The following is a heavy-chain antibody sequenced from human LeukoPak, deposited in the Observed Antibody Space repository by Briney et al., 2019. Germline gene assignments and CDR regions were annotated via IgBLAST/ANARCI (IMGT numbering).Heavy chain of an antibody. CDR1: GFTFSGSA. Sequence: GGSLKLSCAASGFTFSGSAMHWVRQASGKGLEWVGRIRSKANSYATAYAASVKGRFTISRDDSKNTAYLQMNSLKTEDTAVYYCTRYSEVVVAATPGDYWGQGTLVTVSS. CDR2: IRSKANSYAT. V-gene: IGHV3-73*01. CDR3: TRYSEVVVAATPGDY. J-gene: IGHJ4*02. D-gene: IGHD2-15*01.